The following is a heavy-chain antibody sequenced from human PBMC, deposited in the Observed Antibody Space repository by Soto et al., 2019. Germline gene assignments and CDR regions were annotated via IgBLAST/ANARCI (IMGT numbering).Heavy chain of an antibody. CDR1: GFTFDDYA. J-gene: IGHJ6*02. CDR2: ISWNSGSI. V-gene: IGHV3-9*01. CDR3: AKDAITMVLGVMSYYGMDV. D-gene: IGHD3-10*01. Sequence: EVQLVESGGGLVQPGRSLRLSCAASGFTFDDYAMHWVRQAPGKGLEWVSGISWNSGSIGYADSVKGRFTISRDNAKNSLYLQMNSLRAEDTALYYCAKDAITMVLGVMSYYGMDVWGQGTTVTVSS.